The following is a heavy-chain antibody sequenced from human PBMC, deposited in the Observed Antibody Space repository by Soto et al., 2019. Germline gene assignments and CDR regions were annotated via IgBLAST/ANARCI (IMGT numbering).Heavy chain of an antibody. CDR3: ARVRDSGAYFVDV. CDR1: GFSFSIYS. CDR2: ISSGTRYI. J-gene: IGHJ6*02. V-gene: IGHV3-21*01. D-gene: IGHD1-26*01. Sequence: GGSLRLSCAASGFSFSIYSMNWVRQAPGKGLEWVSFISSGTRYIYYADSVRGRFTISRDNAENSLYLQMNTLRAEDTAVYYCARVRDSGAYFVDVWGQGTTVTVSS.